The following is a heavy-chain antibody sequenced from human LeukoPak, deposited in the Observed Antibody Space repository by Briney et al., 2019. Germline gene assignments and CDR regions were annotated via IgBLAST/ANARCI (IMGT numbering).Heavy chain of an antibody. Sequence: SETLSLTCTVSGGSISSGGYYWSWIRQHPGKGLEWIGYIYYSGSTYYNLSLKSRVTISVDTSKNQFSLKLSSVTAADTAMYYCARGTKRRDGSPAAFDIWGQGTMVTVSS. CDR3: ARGTKRRDGSPAAFDI. CDR1: GGSISSGGYY. CDR2: IYYSGST. D-gene: IGHD5-24*01. V-gene: IGHV4-31*03. J-gene: IGHJ3*02.